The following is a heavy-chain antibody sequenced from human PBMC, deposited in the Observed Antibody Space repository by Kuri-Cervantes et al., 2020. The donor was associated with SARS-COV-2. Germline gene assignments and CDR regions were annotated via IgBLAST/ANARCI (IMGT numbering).Heavy chain of an antibody. J-gene: IGHJ4*02. V-gene: IGHV4-4*02. CDR1: GXXLTITNW. D-gene: IGHD1-26*01. Sequence: SETLSXTXAXXGXXLTITNWXSWVRQXPGXXLEXXGEIXXSGXTSYNSSLXSRVTIXLDKSXXXFSLKLNSVTAADTAVXYCXNLGPGGHAXSFLDYWGQGTLVTVSS. CDR2: IXXSGXT. CDR3: XNLGPGGHAXSFLDY.